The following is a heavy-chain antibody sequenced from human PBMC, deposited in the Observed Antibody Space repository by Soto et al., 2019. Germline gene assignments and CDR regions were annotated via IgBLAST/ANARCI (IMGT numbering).Heavy chain of an antibody. D-gene: IGHD3-10*01. CDR2: LGGSGGRT. Sequence: EVQLVESGGGLVQPGGSLRLSCAASGFIFDSFALSWVRQAPGKGLEWVSGLGGSGGRTYYADSVKGRFTISRDNSKNTLYLQMSSLSAEDTAIYYCAKDRAFWFGEGGWFDPWGQGTLVTVSS. V-gene: IGHV3-23*04. J-gene: IGHJ5*02. CDR1: GFIFDSFA. CDR3: AKDRAFWFGEGGWFDP.